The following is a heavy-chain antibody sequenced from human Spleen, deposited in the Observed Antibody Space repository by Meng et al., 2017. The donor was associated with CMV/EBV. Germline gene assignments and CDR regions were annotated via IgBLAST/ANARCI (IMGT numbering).Heavy chain of an antibody. D-gene: IGHD6-13*01. Sequence: ASGYTFTGYYMHWVRQAPGQGLEWMGWINPNSGGTNYAQKFQGRVTMTRDTSISTAYMELSRLRSDDTAVYYCARDRGWKIAAYYFDYWGQGTLVTVSS. CDR2: INPNSGGT. CDR3: ARDRGWKIAAYYFDY. CDR1: GYTFTGYY. J-gene: IGHJ4*02. V-gene: IGHV1-2*02.